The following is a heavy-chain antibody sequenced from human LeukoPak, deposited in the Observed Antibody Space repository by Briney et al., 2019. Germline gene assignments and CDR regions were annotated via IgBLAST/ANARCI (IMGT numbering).Heavy chain of an antibody. CDR2: IIPIFGTA. V-gene: IGHV1-69*13. D-gene: IGHD6-6*01. CDR1: GYTLTELS. Sequence: VASVKVSCKVSGYTLTELSMHWVRQAPGQGLEWMGGIIPIFGTANYAQKFQGRVTITADESTSTAYMELSSLRSEDTAVYYCARLDEYSSSSRYYGMDVWGQGTTVTVSS. J-gene: IGHJ6*02. CDR3: ARLDEYSSSSRYYGMDV.